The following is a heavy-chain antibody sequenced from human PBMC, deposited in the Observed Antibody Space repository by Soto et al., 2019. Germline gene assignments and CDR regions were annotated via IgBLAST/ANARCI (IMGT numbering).Heavy chain of an antibody. CDR2: IKSKTDGGTT. CDR3: TTGSLYTLFLRYYGSDG. D-gene: IGHD3-9*01. J-gene: IGHJ6*02. V-gene: IGHV3-15*01. CDR1: GFTFSKPR. Sequence: AGSLRLSCAPSGFTFSKPRTSWVRQAPGKGLEWVGRIKSKTDGGTTDYAAPVKGRFTISRDDSKNTLYLQMNSLKTEDTAVYYCTTGSLYTLFLRYYGSDGWGQGTTVTVSS.